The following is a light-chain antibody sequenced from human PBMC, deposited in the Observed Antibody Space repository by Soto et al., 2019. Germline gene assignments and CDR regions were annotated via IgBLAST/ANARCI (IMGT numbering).Light chain of an antibody. V-gene: IGKV1-6*01. J-gene: IGKJ2*01. CDR2: AAS. Sequence: AVPMTQSPSSLSASVGDRVTIDCRASQDIRNDLGWYQHKPGEAPKLLIYAASSLKSGVPSRFSGSGSGTDFTLTISSLQPEDLATYYCLQHHTFPFTFGQGTKLQI. CDR1: QDIRND. CDR3: LQHHTFPFT.